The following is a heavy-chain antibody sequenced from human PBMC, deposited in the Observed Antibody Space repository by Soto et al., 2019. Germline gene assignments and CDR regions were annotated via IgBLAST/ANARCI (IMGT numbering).Heavy chain of an antibody. Sequence: EVQLLESGGGLVQPGGSLRLSCAASGFIFRSYGMSWVRQAPGKGLEWVSAISGSGDSPYYADSVKGRFTVSRDNSKNTLYLQMTSLRAEDTAVYYCAKATWGYWYFDRWGRGTLVTVSS. CDR2: ISGSGDSP. V-gene: IGHV3-23*01. D-gene: IGHD7-27*01. CDR3: AKATWGYWYFDR. CDR1: GFIFRSYG. J-gene: IGHJ2*01.